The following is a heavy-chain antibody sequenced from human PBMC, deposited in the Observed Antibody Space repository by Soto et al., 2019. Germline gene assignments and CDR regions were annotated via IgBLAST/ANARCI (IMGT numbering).Heavy chain of an antibody. Sequence: QVQLVKSGAEVKKPGASVKVSCKASGYSFTSYGISWVRQAPGQGLEWMGWISAYNGNTNYAQKHQGRVTMTTDTSTSTADMELRSLRSDETAVYYCARDNGFGESDVWGQGTTVTVSS. CDR3: ARDNGFGESDV. J-gene: IGHJ6*02. V-gene: IGHV1-18*01. CDR1: GYSFTSYG. CDR2: ISAYNGNT. D-gene: IGHD3-10*01.